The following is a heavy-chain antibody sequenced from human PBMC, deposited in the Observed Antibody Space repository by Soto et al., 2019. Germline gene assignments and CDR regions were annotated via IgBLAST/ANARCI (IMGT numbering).Heavy chain of an antibody. D-gene: IGHD2-15*01. J-gene: IGHJ6*02. Sequence: PGGSMRLSCAASGFTFSSYGMHWVRQAPGKGLEWVAVIWYDGSNKYYADSVKGRFTISRDNSKNTLYLQMNSLRAEDTAVYYCARDNCSGGSCYATDGMDVWGQGTTVTVSS. V-gene: IGHV3-33*01. CDR1: GFTFSSYG. CDR2: IWYDGSNK. CDR3: ARDNCSGGSCYATDGMDV.